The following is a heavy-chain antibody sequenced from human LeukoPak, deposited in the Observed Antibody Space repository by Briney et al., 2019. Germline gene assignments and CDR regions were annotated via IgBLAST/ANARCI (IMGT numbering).Heavy chain of an antibody. CDR1: GGSISSGSYY. D-gene: IGHD3-22*01. Sequence: PSETLSLTCTVSGGSISSGSYYWGWIRQPPRNGLEWIGTIYYSGSGSTYYNPSLKSRVTISVDTSKNQFSLKLSSVTAADTAVYYCAGMYYYDSSGPYYYGMDVWGQGTTVTVSS. V-gene: IGHV4-39*07. CDR3: AGMYYYDSSGPYYYGMDV. CDR2: IYYSGSGST. J-gene: IGHJ6*02.